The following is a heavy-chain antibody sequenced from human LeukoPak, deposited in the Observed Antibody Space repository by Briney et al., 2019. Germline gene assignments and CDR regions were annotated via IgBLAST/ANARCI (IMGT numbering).Heavy chain of an antibody. D-gene: IGHD3-22*01. Sequence: GGSLRLSCAASGFTFSGYAMNWVRQAPGKGLEWVAVIGYDGSNKYFADSVKGRFTISRDNSKNTLYLEMNSLRAEDTAVYYCARDPHTKYYYDSSGYFDAFDIWGQGTMVTVSS. CDR3: ARDPHTKYYYDSSGYFDAFDI. J-gene: IGHJ3*02. CDR1: GFTFSGYA. V-gene: IGHV3-30-3*01. CDR2: IGYDGSNK.